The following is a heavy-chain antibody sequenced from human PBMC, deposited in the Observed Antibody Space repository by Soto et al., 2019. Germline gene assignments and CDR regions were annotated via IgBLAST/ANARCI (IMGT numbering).Heavy chain of an antibody. CDR1: GGSISSGGYY. J-gene: IGHJ3*02. Sequence: SETLSLTCTVSGGSISSGGYYWSWIRQHPGKGLEWIGYIYYSGSTYYNPSLKSRVTISVDTSKNQFSLKLSSVTAADTAVYYCARDPTSYYYDSSALGAHAFDIWGQGTMVTISS. CDR2: IYYSGST. D-gene: IGHD3-22*01. V-gene: IGHV4-31*03. CDR3: ARDPTSYYYDSSALGAHAFDI.